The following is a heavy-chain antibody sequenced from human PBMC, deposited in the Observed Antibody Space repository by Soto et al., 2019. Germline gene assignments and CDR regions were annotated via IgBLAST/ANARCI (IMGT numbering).Heavy chain of an antibody. Sequence: HLQESGPGLVKPSETLSLTCAVSGVSIHNSHSFWGWIRQPPGKGLEFIANVYYSGGAHYNPSFKSRVTISVDTATNQVSLRMSSVTAADTAVYFCGRVVEGATRHTDFDSWGQGTLVTVSS. CDR2: VYYSGGA. J-gene: IGHJ5*01. CDR1: GVSIHNSHSF. D-gene: IGHD2-21*01. CDR3: GRVVEGATRHTDFDS. V-gene: IGHV4-39*01.